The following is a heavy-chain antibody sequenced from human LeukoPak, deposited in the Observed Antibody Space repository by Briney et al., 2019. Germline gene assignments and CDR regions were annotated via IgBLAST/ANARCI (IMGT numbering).Heavy chain of an antibody. D-gene: IGHD3-16*01. Sequence: PGGSLGLSCVASGFTFSDFDMNWVRQAPGKGLEWVSSISTSGSNTYYADSVRGRFTISRDNSKNTLSLQVSSLRAEDTAVYYCAKDRYSYAFEYFESWGQGTLVTVSS. CDR3: AKDRYSYAFEYFES. CDR1: GFTFSDFD. J-gene: IGHJ4*02. CDR2: ISTSGSNT. V-gene: IGHV3-21*01.